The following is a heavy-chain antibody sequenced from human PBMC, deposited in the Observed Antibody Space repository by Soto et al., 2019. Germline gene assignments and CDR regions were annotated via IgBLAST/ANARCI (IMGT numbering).Heavy chain of an antibody. Sequence: QITLKESGPPLVKPTQTLTLTCTFSGFSLSTSGVGVGWXRXXXXXALEWLALIYWNDDKHYSPSLKSRLTIAKDTSKNQVVLTMTNMDPVDTATYYCAHRSFANDAFDVWGQGTMVTVSS. J-gene: IGHJ3*01. CDR1: GFSLSTSGVG. D-gene: IGHD3-3*01. V-gene: IGHV2-5*01. CDR2: IYWNDDK. CDR3: AHRSFANDAFDV.